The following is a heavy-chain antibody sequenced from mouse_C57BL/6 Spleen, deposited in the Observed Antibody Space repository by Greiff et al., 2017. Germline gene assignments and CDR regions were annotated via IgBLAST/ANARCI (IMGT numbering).Heavy chain of an antibody. CDR2: ISSGGSYT. V-gene: IGHV5-6*01. CDR1: GFTFSSYG. CDR3: ARHGYYGGAWFAY. Sequence: EVKLMESGGDLVKPGGSLKLSCAASGFTFSSYGMSWVRQTPDKRLEWVATISSGGSYTYYPDSVKGRFTISRDNAKNTLYLQMSSLKSEDTAMYYCARHGYYGGAWFAYWGQGTLVTVSA. J-gene: IGHJ3*01. D-gene: IGHD1-1*02.